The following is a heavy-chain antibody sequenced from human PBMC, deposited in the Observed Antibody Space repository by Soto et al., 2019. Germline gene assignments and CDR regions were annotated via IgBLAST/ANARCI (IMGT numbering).Heavy chain of an antibody. J-gene: IGHJ5*02. V-gene: IGHV3-30*14. Sequence: PSWSMRLSCTACGFSFRIHAMQWVLQAPGKGLEWVAVISSDGATKYVADSLKGRFTISRDNFESTMSLQMNNLRPEDTALYYCARSSVHIAAAGRLDLWGPGTLVTVSS. D-gene: IGHD6-13*01. CDR2: ISSDGATK. CDR1: GFSFRIHA. CDR3: ARSSVHIAAAGRLDL.